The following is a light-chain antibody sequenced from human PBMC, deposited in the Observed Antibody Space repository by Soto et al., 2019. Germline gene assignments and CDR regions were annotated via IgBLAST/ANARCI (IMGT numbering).Light chain of an antibody. CDR1: QSISSY. Sequence: DIQMTQSPSSLSASVGDRVTITCRASQSISSYLNWYQQKPGKAPKLLIYAASSLQSGVRSRFSGSGSGTDFTLTISSLQPEDFATYSCQQSYSTPYTFGQGTKLEIK. CDR2: AAS. CDR3: QQSYSTPYT. V-gene: IGKV1-39*01. J-gene: IGKJ2*01.